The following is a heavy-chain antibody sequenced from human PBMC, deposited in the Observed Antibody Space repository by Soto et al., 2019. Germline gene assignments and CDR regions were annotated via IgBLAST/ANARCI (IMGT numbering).Heavy chain of an antibody. CDR2: IYHSGST. CDR3: ARGISGGRHFDY. J-gene: IGHJ4*02. CDR1: VGSISSSNW. V-gene: IGHV4-4*02. D-gene: IGHD2-15*01. Sequence: QVQLQESGPGLVKSSGTLSLTCAVSVGSISSSNWWSWVRQPPGKGLAWIGDIYHSGSTNYNPSLKSGVTISVDKSKNQFSLKLSSVTAADTAVYYCARGISGGRHFDYWGQGTLVTVSS.